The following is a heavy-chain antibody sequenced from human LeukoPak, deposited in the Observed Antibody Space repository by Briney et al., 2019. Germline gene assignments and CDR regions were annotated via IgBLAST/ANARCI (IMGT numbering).Heavy chain of an antibody. CDR2: IYSGGST. J-gene: IGHJ4*02. CDR1: GFTVSSNY. D-gene: IGHD1-26*01. V-gene: IGHV3-53*01. Sequence: GGSLRLSCAASGFTVSSNYMSWVRQAPGKGLEWVSVIYSGGSTYYADSVKGRFTISRDNSKNTLYLQMNSLRAEDTAVYYCAGSGSYGQYYFDYWAREPWSPSPQ. CDR3: AGSGSYGQYYFDY.